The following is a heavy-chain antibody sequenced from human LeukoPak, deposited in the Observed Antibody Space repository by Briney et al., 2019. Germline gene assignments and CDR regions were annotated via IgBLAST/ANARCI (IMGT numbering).Heavy chain of an antibody. Sequence: SETLSLTCTVSGDSISSYYWSWIRQPPGKGLEWIGYISYSGSTNYNPSLKSRVTISVDTSKNQFSLKLSSVTAADTAIYYCARTYYYGSGLDYWGQGTLVTVSS. CDR3: ARTYYYGSGLDY. J-gene: IGHJ4*02. V-gene: IGHV4-59*08. CDR1: GDSISSYY. D-gene: IGHD3-10*01. CDR2: ISYSGST.